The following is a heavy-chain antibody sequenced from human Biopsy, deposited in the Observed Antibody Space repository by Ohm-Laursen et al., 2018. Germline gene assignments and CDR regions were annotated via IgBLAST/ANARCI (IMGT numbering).Heavy chain of an antibody. Sequence: GSLRLSCTASGFTFSSYAMSWVRQAPGKGLEWVSAITSSGDTTDYSDSVKGRFTISRDSSKNTLHLQMNSLRAEDTAVYYCAKEHGYDNDGSVYYYFDYWGQGTLVTVSS. V-gene: IGHV3-23*01. CDR3: AKEHGYDNDGSVYYYFDY. D-gene: IGHD3-22*01. J-gene: IGHJ4*02. CDR2: ITSSGDTT. CDR1: GFTFSSYA.